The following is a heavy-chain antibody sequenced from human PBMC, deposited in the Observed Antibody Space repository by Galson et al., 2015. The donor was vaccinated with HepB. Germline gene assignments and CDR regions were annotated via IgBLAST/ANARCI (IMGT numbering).Heavy chain of an antibody. CDR1: GFSLTTSGVG. V-gene: IGHV2-5*02. D-gene: IGHD3-10*01. CDR2: IYWDDDK. CDR3: VHTPSRYYRVLSYHFDY. Sequence: PALVKPTQTLTLTCTFSGFSLTTSGVGVGWIRQPPGKALEWLALIYWDDDKRYSPSLKSRLTITKDTSKNQVVLAMTNMDPVDTATYYFVHTPSRYYRVLSYHFDYWGHGTQVPVSS. J-gene: IGHJ4*01.